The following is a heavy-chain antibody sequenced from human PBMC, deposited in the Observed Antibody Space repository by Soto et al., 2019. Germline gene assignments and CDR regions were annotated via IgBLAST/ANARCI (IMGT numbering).Heavy chain of an antibody. CDR3: ARDLAWKRGKVGRYYYGMDV. J-gene: IGHJ6*02. CDR2: ISTRSTYT. D-gene: IGHD1-1*01. V-gene: IGHV3-11*06. Sequence: QVLLVESGGGLVKAGGSLRLSCAASGLIFSDYYMSWVRQTPGKGLDWVSYISTRSTYTNYADSVKGRFIISRDNTKNSLYLQMDSLRVEDTAVYYCARDLAWKRGKVGRYYYGMDVWGQGTTVTVSS. CDR1: GLIFSDYY.